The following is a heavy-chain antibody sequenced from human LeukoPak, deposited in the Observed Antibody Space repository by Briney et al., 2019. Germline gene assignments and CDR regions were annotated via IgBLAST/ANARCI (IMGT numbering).Heavy chain of an antibody. J-gene: IGHJ6*03. CDR1: GGSISSGSYY. CDR3: ARWSGSVTARNYYYYMDV. V-gene: IGHV4-61*02. CDR2: IYTSGTT. Sequence: PSETLSLTCTVSGGSISSGSYYWSWIRQPAGKGLEWIGRIYTSGTTDYNPSLRTRVTISVDASRNQFSLNLSSVTAADTAVYYCARWSGSVTARNYYYYMDVWGEGTTVTVSS. D-gene: IGHD6-6*01.